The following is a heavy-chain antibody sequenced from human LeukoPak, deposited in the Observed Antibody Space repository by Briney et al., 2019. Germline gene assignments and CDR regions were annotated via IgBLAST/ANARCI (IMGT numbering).Heavy chain of an antibody. Sequence: GGSLRLSCAASGFTVSRNYMSWVRQAPGEGLGWVSVLYSGGSSFYADSVKGRFTISRDNSKNTLYLQMNSLRVEDTAVYFCARDSGYYGSDYCGQGTLVTVSS. CDR1: GFTVSRNY. D-gene: IGHD5-12*01. CDR2: LYSGGSS. J-gene: IGHJ4*02. V-gene: IGHV3-53*01. CDR3: ARDSGYYGSDY.